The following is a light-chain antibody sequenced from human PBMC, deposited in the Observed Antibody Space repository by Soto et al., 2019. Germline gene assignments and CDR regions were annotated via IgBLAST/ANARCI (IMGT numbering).Light chain of an antibody. CDR1: QSFSSY. J-gene: IGKJ4*01. CDR3: QQRSGWPPRLT. CDR2: DAT. Sequence: EIVLTQSPVTLSLSPGERAILSCRASQSFSSYLAWYQHKPGQAPRLLIYDATNRAPGIPARFSGSGSGTDFTLTISSLGPEDFAVYYCQQRSGWPPRLTFGGGTKVDIK. V-gene: IGKV3-11*01.